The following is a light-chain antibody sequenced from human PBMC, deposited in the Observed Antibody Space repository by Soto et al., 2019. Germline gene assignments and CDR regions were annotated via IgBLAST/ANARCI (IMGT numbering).Light chain of an antibody. V-gene: IGKV3-20*01. CDR2: GAS. J-gene: IGKJ1*01. CDR1: RTVTSTF. Sequence: EIVLTQSPGTLSLSPGERATLSCRASRTVTSTFLAWYQQKPGQAPRLLIYGASNRATGIPDRFSGSGSGTDFTLTISTLEPEDFAVYYCEQYGSSPRTFGQGTKVDI. CDR3: EQYGSSPRT.